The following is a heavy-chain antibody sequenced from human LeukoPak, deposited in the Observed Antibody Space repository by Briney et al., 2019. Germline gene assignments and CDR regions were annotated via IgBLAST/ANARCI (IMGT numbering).Heavy chain of an antibody. CDR2: IYYSGST. CDR1: GGSISSYY. CDR3: ARDNGYNLLDY. V-gene: IGHV4-59*01. J-gene: IGHJ4*02. Sequence: PSETLSLTCTVSGGSISSYYWSWIRQPPGKGLEWIGYIYYSGSTNYNPSLKSRVTTSVDTSKNQFSLKLSSVTAADTAVYYCARDNGYNLLDYWGQGTLVTVSS. D-gene: IGHD5-24*01.